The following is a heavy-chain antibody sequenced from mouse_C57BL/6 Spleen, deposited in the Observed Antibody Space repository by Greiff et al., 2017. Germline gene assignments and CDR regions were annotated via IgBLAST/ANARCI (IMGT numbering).Heavy chain of an antibody. CDR3: ATLYYGAMDY. CDR2: INPGSGGT. V-gene: IGHV1-54*01. D-gene: IGHD2-1*01. Sequence: QVQLKESGAELVRPGTSVKVSCKASGYAFTNYLIEWVKQRPGQGLEWIGVINPGSGGTNYNEKFKGKATLTADKSSSPAYMQLSSLTSEDSAVYFCATLYYGAMDYWGQGTSVTVSS. J-gene: IGHJ4*01. CDR1: GYAFTNYL.